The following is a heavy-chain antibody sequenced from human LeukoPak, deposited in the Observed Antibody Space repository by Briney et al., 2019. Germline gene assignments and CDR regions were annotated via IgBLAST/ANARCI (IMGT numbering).Heavy chain of an antibody. CDR1: GFTFSSYG. CDR3: AKRDFSDPFAMFDY. V-gene: IGHV3-30*18. CDR2: ISYDGSNK. D-gene: IGHD2-21*02. Sequence: GGSLRLSCEASGFTFSSYGMHWVRPAPGRGREWGAVISYDGSNKYYADSVKGRFTISRDNSKNTLYLRMNSLRAEDTAVYYCAKRDFSDPFAMFDYWGQGTLVTVSS. J-gene: IGHJ4*02.